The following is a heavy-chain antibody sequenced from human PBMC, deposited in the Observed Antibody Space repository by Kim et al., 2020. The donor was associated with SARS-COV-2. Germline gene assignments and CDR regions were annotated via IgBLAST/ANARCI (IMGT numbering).Heavy chain of an antibody. V-gene: IGHV3-48*03. CDR2: ISSSGSTI. Sequence: GGSLRLSCAASGFTFSSYEMNWVRQAPGKGLEWVSYISSSGSTIYYADSVKGRFTISRDNAKNSLYLQMNSLRAEDTAVYYCARGSITMVRGVIITQRWFRYYYYGMDVWGQGTTVTVSS. D-gene: IGHD3-10*01. J-gene: IGHJ6*02. CDR1: GFTFSSYE. CDR3: ARGSITMVRGVIITQRWFRYYYYGMDV.